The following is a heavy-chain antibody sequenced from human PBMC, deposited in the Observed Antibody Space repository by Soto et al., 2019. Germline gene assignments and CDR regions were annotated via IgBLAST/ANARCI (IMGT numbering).Heavy chain of an antibody. J-gene: IGHJ6*02. CDR2: ISGRGGST. CDR1: GLTFSTSD. D-gene: IGHD5-18*01. CDR3: VKREGYGPYYYGMDV. Sequence: EGQLLESGGGLVQPGGSLRLSCAASGLTFSTSDMSWVRQAPWKGLEWVSAISGRGGSTYYGDSVKGRFTISRDNSKNTLYLQMNSLRADDTAVYYCVKREGYGPYYYGMDVWGQGTTVTVSS. V-gene: IGHV3-23*01.